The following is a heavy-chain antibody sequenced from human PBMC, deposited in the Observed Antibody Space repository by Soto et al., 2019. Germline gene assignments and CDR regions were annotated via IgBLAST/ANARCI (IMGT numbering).Heavy chain of an antibody. J-gene: IGHJ6*02. CDR1: GGSISSGGYY. D-gene: IGHD3-16*01. Sequence: SETLSLTCTVSGGSISSGGYYWSWIRQHPGKSLEWIGYIFYSGSTYYNPSLESRFTISVDTSKNQFSLKVNSVTAADTAVYYCAREGAASYSYYYGTDVWGQGTTVTVSS. V-gene: IGHV4-30-4*08. CDR3: AREGAASYSYYYGTDV. CDR2: IFYSGST.